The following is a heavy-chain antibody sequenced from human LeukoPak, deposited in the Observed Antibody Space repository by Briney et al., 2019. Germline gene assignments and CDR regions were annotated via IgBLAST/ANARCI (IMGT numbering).Heavy chain of an antibody. V-gene: IGHV3-23*01. CDR3: AKGDRGVIITILFDY. CDR2: ISGSGGST. J-gene: IGHJ4*02. CDR1: GFTFSSYA. D-gene: IGHD3-10*01. Sequence: PGGSLRLSCAASGFTFSSYAMSWVRQAPGKGLEWVSAISGSGGSTYYADSVKGRFTISRGNSKNTLYLQMNSLRAEDTAVYYCAKGDRGVIITILFDYWGQGTLVTVSS.